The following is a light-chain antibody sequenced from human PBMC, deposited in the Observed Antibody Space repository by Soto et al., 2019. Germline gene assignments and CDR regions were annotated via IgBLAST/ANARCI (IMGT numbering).Light chain of an antibody. CDR1: QTVGSR. V-gene: IGKV3-20*01. J-gene: IGKJ1*01. CDR2: GAS. Sequence: EIVLTKSPSSLSSSQRERATLSCSASQTVGSRLAWYQHKPGQSPRLLIDGASSRATGIPDRFSGSGSGTDFTLTISRLEPEDFAVYYCQQYGSSPWPFGQGTNVDIK. CDR3: QQYGSSPWP.